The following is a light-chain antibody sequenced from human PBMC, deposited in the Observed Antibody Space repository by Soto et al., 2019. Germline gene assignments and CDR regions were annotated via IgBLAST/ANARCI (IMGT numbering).Light chain of an antibody. V-gene: IGKV3-20*01. CDR2: GAS. Sequence: EIVLTQSPGTLSLSPGERVTLPCRASQSVTGKYLAWYQQKLGQAPRLLVYGASNRATGIPDRFSGSGSGTDFTLTISRLEPEDFAVYYCQQYGSSPRTFGLGTKLEI. CDR3: QQYGSSPRT. CDR1: QSVTGKY. J-gene: IGKJ2*01.